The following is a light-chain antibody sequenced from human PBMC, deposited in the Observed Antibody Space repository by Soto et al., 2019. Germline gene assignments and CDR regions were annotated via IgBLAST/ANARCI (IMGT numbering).Light chain of an antibody. Sequence: IQMTQSPSSLSASVRDSVTITCRASQDIVNDLRWYHQKPGNAPNRLIYGASRLRSGVPSRFSGSGGGTNFTLSTNSVQAEDSATYFCLQDYIYPWTFGQGTKV. CDR2: GAS. CDR3: LQDYIYPWT. V-gene: IGKV1-6*02. CDR1: QDIVND. J-gene: IGKJ1*01.